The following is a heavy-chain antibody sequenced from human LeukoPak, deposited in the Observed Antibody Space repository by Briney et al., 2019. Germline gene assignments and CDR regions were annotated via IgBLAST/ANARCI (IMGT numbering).Heavy chain of an antibody. D-gene: IGHD4-23*01. CDR3: ARETTVVTSGAFDI. V-gene: IGHV1-69*06. Sequence: ASVKVSCKASGGTFSSYAISWVRQAPGQGLEWMGGIIPIFGTANYAQKFQGRVTITADKSTSTAYMELSSLRSEDTAVYYCARETTVVTSGAFDIWGQGTMVTVSS. J-gene: IGHJ3*02. CDR2: IIPIFGTA. CDR1: GGTFSSYA.